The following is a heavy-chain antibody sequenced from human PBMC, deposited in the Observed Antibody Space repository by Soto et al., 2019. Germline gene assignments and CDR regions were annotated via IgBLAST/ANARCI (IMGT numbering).Heavy chain of an antibody. D-gene: IGHD2-2*01. CDR2: ISSSRGYK. CDR1: GFTFSTYS. V-gene: IGHV3-21*01. CDR3: ARGRSTNPNMDY. J-gene: IGHJ4*02. Sequence: EVQLVESGGGLVKPGGSLRLSCAASGFTFSTYSMNWVRQAPGKGLEWVSSISSSRGYKSYADSVKGRFTISRDNAKNSLYLQMDSLRAEDTAVYYCARGRSTNPNMDYWGQGTLVTVSS.